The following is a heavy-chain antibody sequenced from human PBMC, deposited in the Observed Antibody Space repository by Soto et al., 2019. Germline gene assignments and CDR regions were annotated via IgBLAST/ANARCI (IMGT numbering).Heavy chain of an antibody. D-gene: IGHD3-22*01. CDR1: GFTFSSYA. CDR2: ISGSGGST. Sequence: EVQLVESGGGLVQPGGSLRLSCAASGFTFSSYAMSWVRQAPGKGLEWVSAISGSGGSTYYADSVKGRFTISRDNSKNTLYLQMHSLRAEDTAVYYCALSTPYYYDSSGYNDYYYYGMDVWGQGTTVTVSS. CDR3: ALSTPYYYDSSGYNDYYYYGMDV. V-gene: IGHV3-23*04. J-gene: IGHJ6*02.